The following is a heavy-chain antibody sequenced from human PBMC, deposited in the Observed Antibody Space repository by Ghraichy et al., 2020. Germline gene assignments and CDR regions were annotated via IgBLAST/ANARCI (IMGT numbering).Heavy chain of an antibody. CDR2: IYIDESSA. CDR3: ASSAVTSYYGTALDY. V-gene: IGHV3-74*01. J-gene: IGHJ4*02. D-gene: IGHD1-26*01. Sequence: LSLTCAASGFTFTDYWMHWVRQAPGKGLVWVSRIYIDESSATYADSVKDRFTISRDNAKNTLFLQMNSLRVDDTAIYYCASSAVTSYYGTALDYWGQGNLVTVSS. CDR1: GFTFTDYW.